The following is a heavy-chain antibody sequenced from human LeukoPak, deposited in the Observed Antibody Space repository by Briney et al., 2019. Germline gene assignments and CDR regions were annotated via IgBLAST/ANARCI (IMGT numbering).Heavy chain of an antibody. J-gene: IGHJ4*02. Sequence: GGSLRLSCIASGFTFSNYGMSWVRQAPGKGLEWVSAISSSGDRTYYADSVKGRFTISRDNSKNTLYLQMNSLRAEDTAVYYCATTTVTIAVGDYWGQGTLVTVSS. CDR3: ATTTVTIAVGDY. D-gene: IGHD4-17*01. CDR2: ISSSGDRT. CDR1: GFTFSNYG. V-gene: IGHV3-23*01.